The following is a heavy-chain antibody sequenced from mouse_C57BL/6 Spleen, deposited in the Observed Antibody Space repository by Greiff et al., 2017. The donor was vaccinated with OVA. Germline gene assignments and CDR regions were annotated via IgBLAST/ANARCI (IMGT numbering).Heavy chain of an antibody. CDR2: IYPGDGDT. D-gene: IGHD1-1*01. CDR1: GYAFSSSW. V-gene: IGHV1-82*01. Sequence: QVQLKESGPELVKPGASVKISCKASGYAFSSSWMNWVKQRPGKGLEWIGRIYPGDGDTNYNGKFKGKATLTADKSSSTAYMQLSSLTSEDSAVYFCARISSYYFDYWGQGTTLTVSS. J-gene: IGHJ2*01. CDR3: ARISSYYFDY.